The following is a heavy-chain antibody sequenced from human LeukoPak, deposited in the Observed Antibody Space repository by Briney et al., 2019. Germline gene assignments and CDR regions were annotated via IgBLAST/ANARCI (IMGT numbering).Heavy chain of an antibody. CDR3: ASPYGSGSYTPLDY. V-gene: IGHV1-18*01. CDR2: ISVYNGNT. D-gene: IGHD3-10*01. CDR1: GYTFTYYG. Sequence: ASVKVSCKASGYTFTYYGITWVRQAPGQGLEWMGWISVYNGNTNYAQKLQGRFTMTIDTSTTTAYMELWTLRSDDTAVYYCASPYGSGSYTPLDYWGQGTLVTVSS. J-gene: IGHJ4*02.